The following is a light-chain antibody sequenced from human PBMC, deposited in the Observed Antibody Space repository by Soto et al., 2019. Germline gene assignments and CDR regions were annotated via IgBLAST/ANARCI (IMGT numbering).Light chain of an antibody. V-gene: IGLV2-11*01. J-gene: IGLJ3*02. Sequence: QSALTQPASVSGSPGQSITISCTGTSSDVGAYNYVSWYQQYPGKAPKLMIFDVSQRPSGVPDRFSGSKSGNTASLTISGLQADDEADYYCCSYGGSYTWVFGGGTKVTVL. CDR1: SSDVGAYNY. CDR2: DVS. CDR3: CSYGGSYTWV.